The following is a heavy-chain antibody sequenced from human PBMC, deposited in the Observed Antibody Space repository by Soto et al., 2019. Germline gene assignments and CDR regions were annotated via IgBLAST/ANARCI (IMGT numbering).Heavy chain of an antibody. Sequence: EVQLLESGGGLVQPGGSLRLSCAGSGFTFSTYAMAWVRQAPGKALEWVSTISDSGSNTHYVDSVEGRFTISRDNSKSTVFLHMTSLRADDSAVYYCARDVGGSSFFDYWCQGTLVTVSS. CDR3: ARDVGGSSFFDY. CDR1: GFTFSTYA. D-gene: IGHD1-26*01. CDR2: ISDSGSNT. J-gene: IGHJ4*02. V-gene: IGHV3-23*01.